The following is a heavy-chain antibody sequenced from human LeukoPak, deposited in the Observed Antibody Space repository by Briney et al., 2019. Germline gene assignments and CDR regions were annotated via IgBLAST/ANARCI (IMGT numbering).Heavy chain of an antibody. D-gene: IGHD6-19*01. CDR1: GYTFTGYY. V-gene: IGHV1-2*02. CDR3: ASGIIAVADVYYYYGMDV. CDR2: INPNSGGT. Sequence: ASVKVSCKASGYTFTGYYMHWVRQAPGQGLEWMGWINPNSGGTNYAQTFQGRVTMTRDTSISTAYMGLSRLRSDDTAVYYCASGIIAVADVYYYYGMDVWGQGTTVTVSS. J-gene: IGHJ6*02.